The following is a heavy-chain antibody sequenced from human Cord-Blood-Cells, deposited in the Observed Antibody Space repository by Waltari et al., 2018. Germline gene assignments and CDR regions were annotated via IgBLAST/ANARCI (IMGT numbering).Heavy chain of an antibody. Sequence: QVQLVESGGGVVQPGRSLRLSCAASGFTFSSYVMHWVRQAPGKGLEWVAVISYDGSNKYYADSVKGRFTISRDNSKNTLYLQMNSLRAEDTAVYYCRVAAAGTGFDYWGQGTLVTVSS. V-gene: IGHV3-30-3*01. CDR3: RVAAAGTGFDY. CDR1: GFTFSSYV. J-gene: IGHJ4*02. D-gene: IGHD6-13*01. CDR2: ISYDGSNK.